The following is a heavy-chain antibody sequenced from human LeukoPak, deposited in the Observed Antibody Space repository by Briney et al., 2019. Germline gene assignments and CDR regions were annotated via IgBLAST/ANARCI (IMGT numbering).Heavy chain of an antibody. D-gene: IGHD2-21*01. CDR2: IASDGSHT. CDR1: GFTFSTYF. CDR3: ARERQDTILHSGAFDI. Sequence: GGSLRLSCAASGFTFSTYFMHWVRQAPGKGLEWVADIASDGSHTFYVESVEGRFTISRDNSKNTLYLQMNSLRAEDTAVYFCARERQDTILHSGAFDIWGQGTMVTVSP. J-gene: IGHJ3*02. V-gene: IGHV3-30-3*01.